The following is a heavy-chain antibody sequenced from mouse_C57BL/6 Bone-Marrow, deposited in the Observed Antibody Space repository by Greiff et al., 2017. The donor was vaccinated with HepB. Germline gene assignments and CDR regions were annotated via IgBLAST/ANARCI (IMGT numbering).Heavy chain of an antibody. CDR1: GYAFSSSW. V-gene: IGHV1-82*01. D-gene: IGHD4-1*02. J-gene: IGHJ4*01. CDR3: ARQLGRRVDD. CDR2: IYPGDGDT. Sequence: QVQLKESGPELVKPGASVKISCKASGYAFSSSWMNWVKQRPGKGLEWIGRIYPGDGDTNYNGKFKGKATLTADKSSSTAYMQLSSLTSEDSAVYFCARQLGRRVDDWGQGTSVTVSS.